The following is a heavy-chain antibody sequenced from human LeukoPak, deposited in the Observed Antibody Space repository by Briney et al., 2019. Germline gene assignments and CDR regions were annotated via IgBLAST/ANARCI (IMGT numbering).Heavy chain of an antibody. D-gene: IGHD3-10*01. V-gene: IGHV4-39*01. CDR3: ARHRFSYGPGSYHYFDY. CDR2: IYNSANT. CDR1: GDSISSSSYC. J-gene: IGHJ4*02. Sequence: SETLSLTCTVSGDSISSSSYCWDWIRQPPGKGLEWIGNIYNSANTHYNPSLKTRITMSVDTSKNQFSLKLSSVTAADTAVYYCARHRFSYGPGSYHYFDYWGQGTLVTVSS.